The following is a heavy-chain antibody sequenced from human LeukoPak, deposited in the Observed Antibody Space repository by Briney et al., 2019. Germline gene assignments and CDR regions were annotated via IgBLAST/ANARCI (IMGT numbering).Heavy chain of an antibody. D-gene: IGHD6-13*01. CDR2: INHSGST. CDR3: ARDLYSSPFDY. Sequence: SETLSLTCAVYGGSFSGYYWSWIRQPPGKGLEWIGEINHSGSTNYNPSLKSRVTISVDTSKNQFSLKLSSVPAADTAVYYCARDLYSSPFDYWGQGTLVTVSS. J-gene: IGHJ4*02. CDR1: GGSFSGYY. V-gene: IGHV4-34*01.